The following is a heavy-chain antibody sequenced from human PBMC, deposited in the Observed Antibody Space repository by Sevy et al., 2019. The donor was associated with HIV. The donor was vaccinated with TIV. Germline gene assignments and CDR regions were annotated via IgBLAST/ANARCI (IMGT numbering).Heavy chain of an antibody. CDR2: IHYSGST. J-gene: IGHJ4*02. CDR1: GDSISSGANY. D-gene: IGHD6-19*01. Sequence: SETLSLTCTVSGDSISSGANYWGWIRQHPVKGLEWIGYIHYSGSTYDNPSLKSRITMSVDTSKYQFSLKLRSVTAADTAVYYCARGRSAVATYYTWSTVAGDYFDYWGQGTLVTVSS. CDR3: ARGRSAVATYYTWSTVAGDYFDY. V-gene: IGHV4-31*03.